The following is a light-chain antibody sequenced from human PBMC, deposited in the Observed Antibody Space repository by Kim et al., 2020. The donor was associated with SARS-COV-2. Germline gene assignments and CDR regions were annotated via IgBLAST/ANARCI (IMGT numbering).Light chain of an antibody. CDR3: RQTTQFPFT. CDR1: QSLVNTDGNTY. CDR2: KIS. Sequence: EIVLTQTPLSSPVTLGQSASISCKSNQSLVNTDGNTYVSWLHQRPGQAPRLLIYKISNRFSGVPDRFSGSGAGSDFTLKISMMQTEEVGIYYCRQTTQFPFTLGPGTKLEI. V-gene: IGKV2-24*01. J-gene: IGKJ2*01.